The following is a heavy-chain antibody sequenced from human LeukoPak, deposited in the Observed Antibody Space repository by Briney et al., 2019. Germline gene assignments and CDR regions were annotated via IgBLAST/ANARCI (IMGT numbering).Heavy chain of an antibody. J-gene: IGHJ4*02. CDR1: GFTFSSYG. V-gene: IGHV3-30*03. CDR2: ISYDGSNK. D-gene: IGHD3-16*01. CDR3: AMGGGGLDFDY. Sequence: PGGSLGLSCAASGFTFSSYGMHWVRQAPGKGLEWVAVISYDGSNKYYADSVKGRFTISRDNSKNTLYLQMNSLRAEDTAVYYCAMGGGGLDFDYWAREPWSPSPQ.